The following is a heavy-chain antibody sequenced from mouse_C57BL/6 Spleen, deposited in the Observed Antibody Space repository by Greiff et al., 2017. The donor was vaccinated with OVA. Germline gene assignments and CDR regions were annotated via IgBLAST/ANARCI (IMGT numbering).Heavy chain of an antibody. J-gene: IGHJ4*01. CDR3: ARTAQVHYAMDD. D-gene: IGHD3-2*02. CDR1: GYSFTGYY. V-gene: IGHV1-42*01. Sequence: EVQLQQSGPELVKPGASVKISCKASGYSFTGYYMNWVKQSPEKSLEWIGEINPSTGGTTYNQKFKAKATLTVDKSSSTAYMQLKSLTSEDSAVYSCARTAQVHYAMDDWGQGTSVTVSS. CDR2: INPSTGGT.